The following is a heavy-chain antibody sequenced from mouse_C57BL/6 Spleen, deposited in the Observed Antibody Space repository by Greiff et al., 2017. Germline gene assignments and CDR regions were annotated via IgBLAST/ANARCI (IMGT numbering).Heavy chain of an antibody. D-gene: IGHD1-1*01. CDR3: ARTTVVSYWYFDV. Sequence: VQLQQPGTELVKPGASVKLSCKASGYTFTSYWMHWVKQRPGQGLEWIGNINPSNGGTNYNEKFKSKATLTVDKSSSTAYMQLSSLTSEDSAVYYCARTTVVSYWYFDVWGTGTTVTVSS. V-gene: IGHV1-53*01. J-gene: IGHJ1*03. CDR2: INPSNGGT. CDR1: GYTFTSYW.